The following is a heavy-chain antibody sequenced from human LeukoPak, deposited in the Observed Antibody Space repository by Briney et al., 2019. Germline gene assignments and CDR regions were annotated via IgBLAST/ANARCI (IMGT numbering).Heavy chain of an antibody. CDR2: IGTAGDT. J-gene: IGHJ6*02. CDR1: GFTFRSYT. Sequence: GGSLRLSCAASGFTFRSYTMNWVRQATGKGLEWVSAIGTAGDTYYPGSVKGRFTISRENAKNSLYLQMNSLRAGDTAVYYCARAYEDYYYGMDVWGQGTTVTVSS. D-gene: IGHD3-3*01. V-gene: IGHV3-13*01. CDR3: ARAYEDYYYGMDV.